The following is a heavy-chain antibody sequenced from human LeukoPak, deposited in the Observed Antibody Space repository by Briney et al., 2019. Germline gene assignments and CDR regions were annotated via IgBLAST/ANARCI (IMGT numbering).Heavy chain of an antibody. Sequence: SETLSLTCTVSGGSISSSSYYWGWIRQPPGKGLEWIGSIYYSGRIYYNPSLKSRVTISVDTSKNQFSLKLSSVTAADTAVYYCARTYSSSWYGYDAFDIWGQGTMVTVSS. CDR1: GGSISSSSYY. D-gene: IGHD6-13*01. CDR2: IYYSGRI. CDR3: ARTYSSSWYGYDAFDI. J-gene: IGHJ3*02. V-gene: IGHV4-39*01.